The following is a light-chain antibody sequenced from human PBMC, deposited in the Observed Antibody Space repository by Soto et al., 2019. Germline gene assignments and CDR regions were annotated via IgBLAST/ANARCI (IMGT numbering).Light chain of an antibody. J-gene: IGKJ1*01. Sequence: DVQMTQSPSSLSASVGDRVTITCRASQSISTYLNWYQQKPGKAPKLLIYAASSLQSGVPSRFSGSGSGTDSTIKIGSMHPDYVETYYCQQSYSTPRTFCQGPKV. CDR1: QSISTY. CDR2: AAS. V-gene: IGKV1-39*01. CDR3: QQSYSTPRT.